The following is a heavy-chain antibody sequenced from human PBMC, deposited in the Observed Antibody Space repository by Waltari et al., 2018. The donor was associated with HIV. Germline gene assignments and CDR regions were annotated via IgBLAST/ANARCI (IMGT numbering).Heavy chain of an antibody. D-gene: IGHD2-15*01. V-gene: IGHV1-3*01. CDR3: ARDIPRMGIDY. CDR2: INAGNGNT. CDR1: GYTFTSYA. J-gene: IGHJ4*02. Sequence: QVQLVQSGAEVKKPGASVKVSCKASGYTFTSYAMHWVRQAPGQRLEWMGWINAGNGNTKYSQKFQGIVTITRDTSASTAYMELSSLRSEDTAVYYCARDIPRMGIDYWGQGTLVTVSS.